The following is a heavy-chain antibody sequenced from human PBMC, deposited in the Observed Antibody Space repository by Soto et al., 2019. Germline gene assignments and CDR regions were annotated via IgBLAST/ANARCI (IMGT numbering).Heavy chain of an antibody. V-gene: IGHV3-72*01. CDR2: SRNKAQSYTT. D-gene: IGHD1-26*01. CDR3: AISSVGGIFNS. J-gene: IGHJ4*02. CDR1: GFTFNDHH. Sequence: EVQLVESGGGLVQPGGSLRLSCAASGFTFNDHHMDWVRQAPGKGLEWVSRSRNKAQSYTTEYAASVKGRFTISRDDSKHSLYLQMNSLKTEDTAVYYCAISSVGGIFNSWGQGTLVTVSS.